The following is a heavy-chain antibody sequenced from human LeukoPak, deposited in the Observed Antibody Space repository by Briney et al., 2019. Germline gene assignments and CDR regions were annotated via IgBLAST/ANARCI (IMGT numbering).Heavy chain of an antibody. CDR2: ILHTGSS. D-gene: IGHD4/OR15-4a*01. CDR3: ARRVAAGAFAS. CDR1: GGSFRGYY. V-gene: IGHV4-34*12. J-gene: IGHJ5*01. Sequence: SETLSLTCAVSGGSFRGYYWSWIRQSPAKGLEWIGEILHTGSSNYNPSLRSRVTISVDTSKNQVSLNLSSVTATDTAVYYCARRVAAGAFASWGQGALVTVSS.